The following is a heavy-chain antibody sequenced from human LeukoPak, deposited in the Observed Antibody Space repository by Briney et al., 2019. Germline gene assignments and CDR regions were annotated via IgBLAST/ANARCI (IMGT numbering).Heavy chain of an antibody. Sequence: ASVKVSCKASGYTFTSYYMHWVRQAPGQGLEWMGWMNPNSGNTGYAQKFQGRVTMTRNTSISTAYMELSSLRSEDTAVYYCARDGGGVTIFGVDPRGFDYWGQGTLVTVSS. V-gene: IGHV1-8*02. CDR1: GYTFTSYY. J-gene: IGHJ4*02. D-gene: IGHD3-3*01. CDR3: ARDGGGVTIFGVDPRGFDY. CDR2: MNPNSGNT.